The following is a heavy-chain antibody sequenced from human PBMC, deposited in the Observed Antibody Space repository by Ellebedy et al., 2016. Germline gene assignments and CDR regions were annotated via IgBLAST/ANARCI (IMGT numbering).Heavy chain of an antibody. V-gene: IGHV3-23*01. CDR3: ARGIAARPVGMDV. D-gene: IGHD6-6*01. J-gene: IGHJ6*02. CDR2: ISGSGGSR. CDR1: GFTFGSYA. Sequence: GGSLRLSCAASGFTFGSYAMSWVRQAPGKGLEWVSGISGSGGSRYYADSVKGRFTISRDNAKNSLYLQMNSLRAEDTAVYYCARGIAARPVGMDVWGQGTTVTVSS.